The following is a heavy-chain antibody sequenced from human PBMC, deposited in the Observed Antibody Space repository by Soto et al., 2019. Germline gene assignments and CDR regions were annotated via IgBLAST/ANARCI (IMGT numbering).Heavy chain of an antibody. D-gene: IGHD2-21*02. V-gene: IGHV1-3*05. CDR3: ARSIVVVTALDY. Sequence: QVQLVQSGAEEKKPGASVKVSCKASGYTFTSYAMHWVRQAPGQRLEWMGWINAGNGNTKYSQKCQGRVTITRETAASTAYMELSSLRSEDTAVYYCARSIVVVTALDYWGQGTLVTVSS. CDR2: INAGNGNT. CDR1: GYTFTSYA. J-gene: IGHJ4*02.